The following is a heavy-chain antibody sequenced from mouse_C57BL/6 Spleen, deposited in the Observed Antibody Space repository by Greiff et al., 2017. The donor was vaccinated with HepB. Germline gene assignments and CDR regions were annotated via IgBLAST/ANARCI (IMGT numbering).Heavy chain of an antibody. D-gene: IGHD2-12*01. V-gene: IGHV1-50*01. Sequence: QVQLQQSGAELVKPGASVKLSCKASGYTFTSYWMQWVKQRPGQGLEWIGEIDPSDSYTNYNQKFKGKATLTVDTSSSTAYMQLSSLTSEDSAVYYCARFYSSLAYWGQGTLVTVSA. CDR3: ARFYSSLAY. J-gene: IGHJ3*01. CDR1: GYTFTSYW. CDR2: IDPSDSYT.